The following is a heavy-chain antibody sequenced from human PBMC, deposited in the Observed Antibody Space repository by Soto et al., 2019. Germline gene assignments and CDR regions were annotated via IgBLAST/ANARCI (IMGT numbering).Heavy chain of an antibody. V-gene: IGHV4-34*01. Sequence: QVQLQQWGAGLLKPSETLSLTCAVYGGSFSGYYWSWIRQPPGKGLEWIGEINHSGSTNYNSSLKSRVTISVDTSKNQFSLKLSSVTAADTAVYYCARASLRRYSSSPPLGYWGQGTLVTVSS. CDR3: ARASLRRYSSSPPLGY. D-gene: IGHD6-6*01. J-gene: IGHJ4*02. CDR1: GGSFSGYY. CDR2: INHSGST.